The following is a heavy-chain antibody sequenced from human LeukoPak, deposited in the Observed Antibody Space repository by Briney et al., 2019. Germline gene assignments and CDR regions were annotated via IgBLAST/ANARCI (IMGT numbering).Heavy chain of an antibody. J-gene: IGHJ4*02. CDR3: AKGTLAAAGTFDY. CDR2: IYSGGST. CDR1: GFTVSSNY. Sequence: GSLRLSCAASGFTVSSNYMSWVRQAPGKGLEWVSVIYSGGSTYYADSVKGRFTISRDNSKNTLYLQMNSLRAEDTAVYYCAKGTLAAAGTFDYWGQGTLVTVSS. D-gene: IGHD6-13*01. V-gene: IGHV3-53*01.